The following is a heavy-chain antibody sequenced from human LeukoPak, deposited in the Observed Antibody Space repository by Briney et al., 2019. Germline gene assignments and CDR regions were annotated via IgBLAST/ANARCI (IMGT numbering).Heavy chain of an antibody. D-gene: IGHD3-22*01. CDR2: ISGSGGST. Sequence: GGSLRLSCAASGFTFSSYAMSWVRQAPGKGLEWVSAISGSGGSTYYADSVKGQFTISRDNSKNTLYLQMNSLRAEDTAVYYCAKDDYYYDSSGYYLGDAFDIWGQGTMVTVSS. CDR3: AKDDYYYDSSGYYLGDAFDI. V-gene: IGHV3-23*01. CDR1: GFTFSSYA. J-gene: IGHJ3*02.